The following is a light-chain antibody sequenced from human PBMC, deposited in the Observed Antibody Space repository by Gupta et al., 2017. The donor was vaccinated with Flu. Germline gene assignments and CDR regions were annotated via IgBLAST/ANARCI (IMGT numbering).Light chain of an antibody. CDR1: SSDVGGYKY. V-gene: IGLV2-8*01. CDR2: EVS. J-gene: IGLJ3*02. Sequence: QSALPQPPSVSGSPGQSVTLSCTGTSSDVGGYKYVTWYQQHPGKDPKLIIYEVSKRPSGVPERFSGSKSGNTASLTVSGLQAEDEADDDCSSYAGSNNGVFGGGTKMTGL. CDR3: SSYAGSNNGV.